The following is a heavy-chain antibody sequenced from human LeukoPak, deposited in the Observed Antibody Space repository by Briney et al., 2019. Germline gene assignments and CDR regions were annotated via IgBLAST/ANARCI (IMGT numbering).Heavy chain of an antibody. CDR1: GDTFIIND. V-gene: IGHV1-8*02. CDR3: ARVTAAGTWTFDI. J-gene: IGHJ3*02. CDR2: MNPNSGNT. Sequence: HGASVKVSCKASGDTFIINDINWVRQVTGQGLEWMGWMNPNSGNTGYAQKFQGRVTMTRNISITTAYMELTDLRPEDTAVYYCARVTAAGTWTFDIWGQGTTVTVSS. D-gene: IGHD6-13*01.